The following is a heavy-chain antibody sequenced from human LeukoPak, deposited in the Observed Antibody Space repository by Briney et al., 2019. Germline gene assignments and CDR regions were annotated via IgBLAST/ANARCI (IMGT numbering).Heavy chain of an antibody. Sequence: PGGSLRLSCAASGFTVSSNYMSWVRQAPGKGLEWVSVIYSGGSTYYADSVKGRFTISRHNSKNTLYLQMNSLRAEDTAVYYCARAVFLGARSPDYWAQGTLVTVSS. CDR1: GFTVSSNY. D-gene: IGHD3-3*01. J-gene: IGHJ4*02. CDR3: ARAVFLGARSPDY. CDR2: IYSGGST. V-gene: IGHV3-53*04.